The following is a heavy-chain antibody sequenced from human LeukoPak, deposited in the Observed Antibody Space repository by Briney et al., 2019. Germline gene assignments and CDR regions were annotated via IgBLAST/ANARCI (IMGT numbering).Heavy chain of an antibody. CDR3: ARVGGEWELGLYYYGMDV. CDR1: GFTFSSYA. CDR2: ISYDGSNK. V-gene: IGHV3-30-3*01. J-gene: IGHJ6*02. D-gene: IGHD1-26*01. Sequence: GRSLRLSCAASGFTFSSYAMRWVRQAPGKGLVWVAVISYDGSNKYYADSVKGRFTISRDNSKNTLYLQMNSLRAEDTAVYYCARVGGEWELGLYYYGMDVWGQGTTVTVSS.